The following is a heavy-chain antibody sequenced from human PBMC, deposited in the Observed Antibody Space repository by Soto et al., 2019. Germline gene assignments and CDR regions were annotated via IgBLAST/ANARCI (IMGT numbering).Heavy chain of an antibody. J-gene: IGHJ4*02. V-gene: IGHV3-72*01. CDR2: TRNKANSYRT. CDR3: ARVYSFGSYHFDY. CDR1: GFTLSDHY. Sequence: QPGGSLRLSCVVSGFTLSDHYMDWVRQAPGKGLEWVARTRNKANSYRTEYAASAKGRFTISRDDSKNSLYLQMNSLKTEDTAVYYCARVYSFGSYHFDYWGQGTLVTVSS. D-gene: IGHD5-18*01.